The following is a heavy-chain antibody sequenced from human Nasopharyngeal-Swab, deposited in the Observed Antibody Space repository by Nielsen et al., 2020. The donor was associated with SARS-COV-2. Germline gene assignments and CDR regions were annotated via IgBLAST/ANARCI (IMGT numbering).Heavy chain of an antibody. D-gene: IGHD3-22*01. CDR3: AKELDEYYYDSSGYFDY. J-gene: IGHJ4*02. CDR2: ISYDGSNK. V-gene: IGHV3-30-3*01. Sequence: GESLKISCAASGFTFSSYAMHWVRQAPGKGLEWVAVISYDGSNKYYADSVKGRFTISRDNSKNTLYLQMNSLRAEDTAVYYCAKELDEYYYDSSGYFDYWGQGTLVTVSS. CDR1: GFTFSSYA.